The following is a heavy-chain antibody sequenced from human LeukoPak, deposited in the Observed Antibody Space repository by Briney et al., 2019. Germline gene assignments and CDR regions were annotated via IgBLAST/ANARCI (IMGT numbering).Heavy chain of an antibody. CDR1: GFTFSSYG. V-gene: IGHV3-30*02. J-gene: IGHJ6*03. D-gene: IGHD2-2*01. CDR3: ANTPAAAQYYYYYYYMDV. Sequence: PGGSLRLSCAASGFTFSSYGMHWVRQAPGKGLEWVAFIRYDGNKQYYADSVKGRFTISRDNAKNTLYMQINSLRAEDTAVYYCANTPAAAQYYYYYYYMDVWGKGTTVTVSS. CDR2: IRYDGNKQ.